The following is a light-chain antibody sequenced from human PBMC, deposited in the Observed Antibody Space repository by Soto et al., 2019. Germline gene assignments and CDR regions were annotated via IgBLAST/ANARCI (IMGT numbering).Light chain of an antibody. V-gene: IGKV3-20*01. Sequence: DIVLTQSPGTLSSSPGERATLSCRASQSVSSSYLAWYQQKPGQAPRLLICAASSRATGIPDRFSGSGSGTDFTLTISRLEPEDFAVYHCQQYGNSPTFGQGTKVDIK. CDR3: QQYGNSPT. CDR1: QSVSSSY. J-gene: IGKJ1*01. CDR2: AAS.